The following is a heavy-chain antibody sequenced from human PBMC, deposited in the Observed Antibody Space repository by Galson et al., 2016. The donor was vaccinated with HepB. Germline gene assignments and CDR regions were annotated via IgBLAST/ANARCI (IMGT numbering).Heavy chain of an antibody. V-gene: IGHV1-18*01. J-gene: IGHJ4*02. Sequence: SVKVSCRASGYTFSDYGISWVRQAPGQGLEWVGWISGYCGNIEYAQKFQGRVTLTTSTSTANMELRSLRPDDTAVYYCAKDVLHDFAWREAEHWGQGSLVTVSS. CDR2: ISGYCGNI. D-gene: IGHD3/OR15-3a*01. CDR3: AKDVLHDFAWREAEH. CDR1: GYTFSDYG.